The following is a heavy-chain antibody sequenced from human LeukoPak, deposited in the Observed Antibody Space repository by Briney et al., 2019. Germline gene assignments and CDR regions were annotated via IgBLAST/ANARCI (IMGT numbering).Heavy chain of an antibody. CDR2: ILEDGRIQ. CDR1: GFTFTNYM. J-gene: IGHJ4*02. V-gene: IGHV3-30*04. Sequence: KAGGSLRLSCAASGFTFTNYMMHWDRQAPGKGLEWVAVILEDGRIQHYADSVQGRFTISRDNAKNSLYLQMNSLRAEDTAVYYCAMRQSLLHWGQGTLVTVSS. D-gene: IGHD2-15*01. CDR3: AMRQSLLH.